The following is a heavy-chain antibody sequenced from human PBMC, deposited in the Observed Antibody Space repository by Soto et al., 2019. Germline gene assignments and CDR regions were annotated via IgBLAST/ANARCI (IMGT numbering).Heavy chain of an antibody. D-gene: IGHD3-3*01. CDR3: ARVGPYYDFLGSFDY. Sequence: GGSLRLSCAASGFTFSDYYMSWIRQAPGKGLEWVSYISSSGSTIYYADSVKGRFTISRDNSKNSLYLQMNSLRAEDTAVYYCARVGPYYDFLGSFDYWGQGTLVTVSS. CDR1: GFTFSDYY. J-gene: IGHJ4*02. CDR2: ISSSGSTI. V-gene: IGHV3-11*01.